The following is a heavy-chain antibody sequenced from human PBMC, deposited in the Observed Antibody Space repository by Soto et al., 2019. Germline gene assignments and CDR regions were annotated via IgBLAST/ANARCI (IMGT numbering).Heavy chain of an antibody. V-gene: IGHV4-30-4*01. J-gene: IGHJ4*02. Sequence: QVQLQESGPGLVKPSQTLSLTCTVSGGSISSGDYYWSWIRQPPGKGLEWIGYIYYSGSTYYNPSLKRRLTISVDTSKQRLSLKLSSVTAAATAVYYCAIYGGNSVCFDYWGQGTLVTVSS. CDR2: IYYSGST. CDR3: AIYGGNSVCFDY. CDR1: GGSISSGDYY. D-gene: IGHD4-17*01.